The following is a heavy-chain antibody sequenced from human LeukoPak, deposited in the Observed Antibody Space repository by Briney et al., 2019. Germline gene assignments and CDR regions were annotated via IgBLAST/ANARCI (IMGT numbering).Heavy chain of an antibody. CDR2: IYENGGTT. CDR3: AKDFRIGYSAHFDY. Sequence: GGSLRLSCVGSGFTFRSHAMSWVRQAPEKGLEFVSGIYENGGTTYYADSVKGRFSISRDNSKNTLYLQMDSLRGEDTAVYYCAKDFRIGYSAHFDYWGQGALVTVAS. J-gene: IGHJ4*02. CDR1: GFTFRSHA. D-gene: IGHD2-21*01. V-gene: IGHV3-23*01.